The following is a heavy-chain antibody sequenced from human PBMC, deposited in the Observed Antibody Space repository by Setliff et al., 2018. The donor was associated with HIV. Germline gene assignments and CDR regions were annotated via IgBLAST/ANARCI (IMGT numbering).Heavy chain of an antibody. J-gene: IGHJ4*02. CDR1: GFTFSSYA. D-gene: IGHD6-13*01. V-gene: IGHV3-23*01. CDR3: AKPPRPSSWPQYYFDY. Sequence: QTGGSLRLSCAASGFTFSSYAMSWVRQAPGKGLDWVSAMSSSGGSTYYADSVKDRFTISRDNSKNTLYLQMNSLRAGDTAVYYWAKPPRPSSWPQYYFDYWGQGTLVTVSS. CDR2: MSSSGGST.